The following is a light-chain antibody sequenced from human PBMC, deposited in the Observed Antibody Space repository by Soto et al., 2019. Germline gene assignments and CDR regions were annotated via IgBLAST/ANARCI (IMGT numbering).Light chain of an antibody. CDR2: SNN. CDR3: QSYDSSLSGYV. V-gene: IGLV1-47*02. Sequence: QSVLTQPPSASGTPGQRVTISCSGSSSNIGSNYVYWYQQLPGTAPKLLIYSNNQRPSGVPDRFSGSKSGTSASLAITGLQAEDGADYYCQSYDSSLSGYVFGAGTKVTVL. J-gene: IGLJ1*01. CDR1: SSNIGSNY.